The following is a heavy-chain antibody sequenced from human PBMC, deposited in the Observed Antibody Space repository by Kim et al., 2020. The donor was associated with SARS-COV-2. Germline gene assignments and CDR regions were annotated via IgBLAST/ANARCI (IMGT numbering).Heavy chain of an antibody. J-gene: IGHJ6*02. CDR3: ARGGTTKTTYYYDMDV. V-gene: IGHV1-8*01. Sequence: ASVKVSCKASGYTFTSYDINWVRQATGQGLEWMGWMNPNSGNTGYAQKFQGRVTMTRNTSISTAYMELSSLRSEDTAVYYCARGGTTKTTYYYDMDVWGQGTTVTVSS. CDR2: MNPNSGNT. CDR1: GYTFTSYD. D-gene: IGHD1-1*01.